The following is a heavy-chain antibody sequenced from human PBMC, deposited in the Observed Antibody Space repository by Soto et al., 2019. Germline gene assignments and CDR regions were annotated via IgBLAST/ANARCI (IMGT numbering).Heavy chain of an antibody. V-gene: IGHV4-59*12. CDR3: AREGYSYGDIDY. Sequence: SETLSLTCTVTGGSISSYYWSWIRQPPGKELQYIRYIYYSRSTNYNPSIKSRVTISDDTSTNQFSLTLSSVTAADTAVYYCAREGYSYGDIDYWGQGTLVTVS. J-gene: IGHJ4*02. D-gene: IGHD5-18*01. CDR2: IYYSRST. CDR1: GGSISSYY.